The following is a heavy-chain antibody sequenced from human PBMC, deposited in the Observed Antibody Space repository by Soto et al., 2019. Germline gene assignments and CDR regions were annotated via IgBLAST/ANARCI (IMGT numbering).Heavy chain of an antibody. J-gene: IGHJ6*02. CDR1: GYSFTTYG. Sequence: PGESLKISCESSGYSFTTYGSAWVRKMPGKELKRMGIIYPGDSGTRYSPSFQGQVTISADKSISTAYLQWSSLKASDSAMYYCARTRTSSHYYDMDVWGQGTTVTVSS. D-gene: IGHD6-13*01. V-gene: IGHV5-51*01. CDR2: IYPGDSGT. CDR3: ARTRTSSHYYDMDV.